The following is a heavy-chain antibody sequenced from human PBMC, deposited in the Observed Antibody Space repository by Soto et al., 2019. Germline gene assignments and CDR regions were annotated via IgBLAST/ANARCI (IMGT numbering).Heavy chain of an antibody. J-gene: IGHJ1*01. V-gene: IGHV3-33*01. CDR1: GFTFSSYG. D-gene: IGHD3-22*01. CDR2: IWYDGSNK. Sequence: GGSLRLSCAASGFTFSSYGMHWVRQAPGKGLEWVAVIWYDGSNKYYADSVKGRFTISRDNSKNTLYLQMNSLRAEDTAVYYCAREYYYDSSGTEYFQHWGQGTLVTVSS. CDR3: AREYYYDSSGTEYFQH.